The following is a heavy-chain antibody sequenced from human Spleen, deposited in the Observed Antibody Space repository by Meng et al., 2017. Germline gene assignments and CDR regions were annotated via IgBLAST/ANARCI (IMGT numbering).Heavy chain of an antibody. V-gene: IGHV1-69*06. Sequence: QVQVVQSGAEVKKPGSSVKVLCKASGGTFSTSIINWVRQAPGQGLEWVGGIVPIFGTPDYAQKFQGRVTITADKSTSTAYMELSSLRSEDTAMYYCASRDDFLTGADYWSQGSLVTVSS. D-gene: IGHD3-9*01. CDR1: GGTFSTSI. CDR2: IVPIFGTP. CDR3: ASRDDFLTGADY. J-gene: IGHJ4*02.